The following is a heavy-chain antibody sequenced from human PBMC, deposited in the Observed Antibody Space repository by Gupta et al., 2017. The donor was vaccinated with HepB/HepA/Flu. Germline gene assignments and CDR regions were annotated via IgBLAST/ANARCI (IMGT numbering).Heavy chain of an antibody. CDR2: ISSSGYSK. D-gene: IGHD4-17*01. Sequence: EVQLGESGGGLVRPGGSLRLSCPASGLTFSFYNINWVRQAPGKGLEWISYISSSGYSKCYTDSVKSRFTISRDNAKNSVNLLMNSLTDADTASYYCATNGTTVTTARFPAFDIGGQGTMGTVSS. J-gene: IGHJ3*02. CDR3: ATNGTTVTTARFPAFDI. V-gene: IGHV3-48*02. CDR1: GLTFSFYN.